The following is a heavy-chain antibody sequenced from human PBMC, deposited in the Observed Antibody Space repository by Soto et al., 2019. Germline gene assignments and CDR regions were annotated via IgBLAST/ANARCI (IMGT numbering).Heavy chain of an antibody. CDR1: GFTFSDHD. CDR3: TRVRLGSGRSSDY. Sequence: EVQLVESGGGLVQPEGSLRLSCAASGFTFSDHDMDWVRQAPGKGLEWVGRIKNKANSYTTEYAAPVQGRFIISRDDSKNSVFLQMNRLKTDDTAVYYCTRVRLGSGRSSDYWGQGILLPVSS. D-gene: IGHD6-25*01. CDR2: IKNKANSYTT. V-gene: IGHV3-72*01. J-gene: IGHJ4*02.